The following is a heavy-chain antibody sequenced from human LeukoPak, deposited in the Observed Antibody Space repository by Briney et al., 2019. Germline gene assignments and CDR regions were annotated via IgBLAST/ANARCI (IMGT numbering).Heavy chain of an antibody. CDR2: IYYSGST. Sequence: PSETLSLTCTVSGGSISSDDYYWSWIRQPPGKGLEWIGYIYYSGSTYYNPSLKSRVTISVDTSKNQFSLKLSSVTAADAAVYYCARDPPHPGMGMDVWGQGTTVTVSS. CDR1: GGSISSDDYY. V-gene: IGHV4-30-4*01. J-gene: IGHJ6*02. CDR3: ARDPPHPGMGMDV.